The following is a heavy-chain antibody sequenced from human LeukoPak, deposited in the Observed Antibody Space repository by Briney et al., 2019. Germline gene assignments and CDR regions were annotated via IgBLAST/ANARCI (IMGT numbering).Heavy chain of an antibody. CDR2: ISGNGGST. J-gene: IGHJ4*02. V-gene: IGHV3-23*01. Sequence: GTLRLSCAASGFTFSSYGMGWVRQTPGKGLEWVSAISGNGGSTYYVDSVKGRFTISRDNSKNTLYLQMNSLRAEDTAVYYCARRPAIAAAVDYWGQGTLVTVSS. CDR3: ARRPAIAAAVDY. CDR1: GFTFSSYG. D-gene: IGHD6-13*01.